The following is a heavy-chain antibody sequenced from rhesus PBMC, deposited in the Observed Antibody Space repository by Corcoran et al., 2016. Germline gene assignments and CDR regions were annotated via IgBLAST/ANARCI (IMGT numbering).Heavy chain of an antibody. D-gene: IGHD2-21*01. J-gene: IGHJ4*01. CDR1: GFTFSSYG. Sequence: EVQLVETGGGLVQPGGSLKLSCAASGFTFSSYGMSCVLQAPGKGLEWVSAINSGGGSTYYAHSVKGRFTISRDNSKNTLSLQMNILRSEDTAVYYCAKPKYCTGSGCPYFDYWGQGVLVTVSS. CDR3: AKPKYCTGSGCPYFDY. V-gene: IGHV3S5*01. CDR2: INSGGGST.